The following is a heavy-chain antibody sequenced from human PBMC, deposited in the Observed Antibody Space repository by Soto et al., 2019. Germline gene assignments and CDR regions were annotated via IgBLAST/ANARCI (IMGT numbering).Heavy chain of an antibody. CDR3: TRARREQWLVEGH. Sequence: GGSLRLSCAASGFTFSDYAMHWVRQAPGKGLEWVAVISYDGDNKYYAESVKGRFTISRDNSWSTVYLQMNSLRVEETAVYSCTRARREQWLVEGHWAQGTLVTVSS. J-gene: IGHJ4*02. CDR1: GFTFSDYA. D-gene: IGHD6-19*01. CDR2: ISYDGDNK. V-gene: IGHV3-30-3*01.